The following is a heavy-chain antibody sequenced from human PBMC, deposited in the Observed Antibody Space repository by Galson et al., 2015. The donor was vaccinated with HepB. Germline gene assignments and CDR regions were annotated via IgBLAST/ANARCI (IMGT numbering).Heavy chain of an antibody. CDR1: GFTFSSYS. CDR2: ISSSSSTI. J-gene: IGHJ4*02. CDR3: ARLYAGSGSHHQDY. Sequence: SLRLSCAASGFTFSSYSMNWARQAPGKGLEWVPYISSSSSTIYYADSVKGRFTISRDNAKNSLYLQMNSLRAEDTAVYYCARLYAGSGSHHQDYWGQGTLVTVSS. V-gene: IGHV3-48*04. D-gene: IGHD1-26*01.